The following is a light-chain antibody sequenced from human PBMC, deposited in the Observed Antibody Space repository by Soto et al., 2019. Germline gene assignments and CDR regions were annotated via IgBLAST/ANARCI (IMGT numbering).Light chain of an antibody. V-gene: IGLV2-23*02. Sequence: QSALTQPASVSGSPGQSITISCTGTSSDVGSYNLVSWYQQHPGKAPRLMIYEVNKRPSGVSNRFSGSKSGNTASLTISGLQAEDEADYYCSSYAGSSTSVFGTGTKVTVL. CDR3: SSYAGSSTSV. CDR1: SSDVGSYNL. CDR2: EVN. J-gene: IGLJ1*01.